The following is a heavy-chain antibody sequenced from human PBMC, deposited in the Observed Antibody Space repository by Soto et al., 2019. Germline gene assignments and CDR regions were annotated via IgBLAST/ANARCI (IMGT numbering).Heavy chain of an antibody. V-gene: IGHV4-59*01. CDR1: GGSISSYY. D-gene: IGHD3-10*01. Sequence: SETLSLTCTVSGGSISSYYWSWIRQPPGKGLEWIGYIYYSGSTNYNPSLKSRVTISVDTSKNQFSLKLSSVTAADTAVYYCARESGSGSYLHWGQGTLVTVSS. CDR3: ARESGSGSYLH. J-gene: IGHJ4*02. CDR2: IYYSGST.